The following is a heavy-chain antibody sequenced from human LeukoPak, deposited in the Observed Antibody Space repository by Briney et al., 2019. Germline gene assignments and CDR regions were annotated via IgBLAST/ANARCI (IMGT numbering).Heavy chain of an antibody. Sequence: SETLSLTCTVSGGSISSGDYYWSWIRQPPGKGLEWIGYIYYSGSTYYNPSLKSRVTISVDTSKNQFSLKLSSVTAADTAVYYRASSPMVYCSSTSCPIVLDYWGQGTLVTVSS. CDR1: GGSISSGDYY. CDR3: ASSPMVYCSSTSCPIVLDY. D-gene: IGHD2-2*01. CDR2: IYYSGST. V-gene: IGHV4-30-4*01. J-gene: IGHJ4*02.